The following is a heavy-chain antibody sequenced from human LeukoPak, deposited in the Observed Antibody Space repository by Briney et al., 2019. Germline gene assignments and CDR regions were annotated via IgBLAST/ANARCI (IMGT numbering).Heavy chain of an antibody. CDR3: AKDPLATVTIFDY. Sequence: PGGSLRLSCAASGFIFSNYGMSWVRQAPGKGLEWVSAISGSGGSTYYADSVKGRFTISRDNSKNTLYLQMNSLRAEDTAVYYCAKDPLATVTIFDYWGQGTLVTVSS. CDR2: ISGSGGST. D-gene: IGHD4-17*01. J-gene: IGHJ4*02. CDR1: GFIFSNYG. V-gene: IGHV3-23*01.